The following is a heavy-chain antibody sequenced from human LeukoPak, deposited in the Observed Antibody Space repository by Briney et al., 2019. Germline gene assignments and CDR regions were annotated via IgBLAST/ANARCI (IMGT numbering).Heavy chain of an antibody. V-gene: IGHV3-23*01. CDR1: GFTFSSYG. J-gene: IGHJ4*02. CDR2: ISGSGGST. Sequence: GGSLRLSCVVSGFTFSSYGMSWVRQAPGKGLEWVSAISGSGGSTYYADSVKGRFTISRDNSKNTLYLQMNSLRAEDTAVYYCAKTSAGLVFDWGQGTLVTVSS. D-gene: IGHD6-19*01. CDR3: AKTSAGLVFD.